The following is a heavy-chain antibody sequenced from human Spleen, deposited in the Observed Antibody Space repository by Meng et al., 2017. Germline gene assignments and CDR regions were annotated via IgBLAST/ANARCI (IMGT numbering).Heavy chain of an antibody. J-gene: IGHJ4*02. D-gene: IGHD6-19*01. CDR3: AKDSSPNIALPGTIDY. V-gene: IGHV3-53*05. CDR2: IYSGGST. Sequence: GESLKISCAASGFTVSSNYMSWVRQAPGKGLEWVSVIYSGGSTYYADSVKGRFTISRDNSKNTLYLQMNSLRAEDTAFYYCAKDSSPNIALPGTIDYWGQGTLVTVSS. CDR1: GFTVSSNY.